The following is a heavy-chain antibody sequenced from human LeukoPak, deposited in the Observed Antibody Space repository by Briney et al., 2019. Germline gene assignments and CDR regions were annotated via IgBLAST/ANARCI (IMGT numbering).Heavy chain of an antibody. CDR2: ISGSGGST. CDR1: GFTFSSYA. Sequence: GGSLRLSCAASGFTFSSYAMSWVRQAPGKGLEWVSAISGSGGSTYYADSVKGRFTISRDNSKNTLYLQMNSPRAEDTAVYYCAKEAADIVVVPAAENWFDPWGQGTLVTVSS. V-gene: IGHV3-23*01. CDR3: AKEAADIVVVPAAENWFDP. J-gene: IGHJ5*02. D-gene: IGHD2-2*01.